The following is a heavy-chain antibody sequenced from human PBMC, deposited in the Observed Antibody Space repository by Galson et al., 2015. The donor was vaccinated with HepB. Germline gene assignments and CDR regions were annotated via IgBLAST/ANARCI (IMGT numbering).Heavy chain of an antibody. CDR1: GGFSSSGSCC. CDR2: NYHSGNS. J-gene: IGHJ5*02. CDR3: ATITTMNVFINP. Sequence: TLSFTATVSGGFSSSGSCCGRWPRKHPGEGLAWIGSNYHSGNSDYNPSLKSSITMNTDTTKNQISLNLSTVDAADTDEYFCATITTMNVFINPWGQGTLVTVSS. V-gene: IGHV4-31*03. D-gene: IGHD3-22*01.